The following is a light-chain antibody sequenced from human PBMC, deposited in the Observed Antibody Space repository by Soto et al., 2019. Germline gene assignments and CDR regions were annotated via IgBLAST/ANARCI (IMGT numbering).Light chain of an antibody. CDR3: QHYGNSHPVT. CDR2: GPS. CDR1: QSLPSTS. V-gene: IGKV3-20*01. Sequence: DIVLTQSPGTLSLSPGQRATLSCRASQSLPSTSLAWYQQKPGQAPRLLIFGPSKRATGIPDRFSVSGSGTDFTLTISRLEPEDVAVYYCQHYGNSHPVTFGQGTKLELK. J-gene: IGKJ2*01.